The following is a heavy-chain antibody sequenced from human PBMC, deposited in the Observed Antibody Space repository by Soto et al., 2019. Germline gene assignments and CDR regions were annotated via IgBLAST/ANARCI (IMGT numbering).Heavy chain of an antibody. CDR1: GGSISSGNSYA. J-gene: IGHJ5*02. CDR2: ISHTGRT. CDR3: ASAVAPSLGTWFDP. Sequence: QLQLQESGSGLVKPSQTLSLTCAVSGGSISSGNSYAWSWIRQPPGKGLEWLGSISHTGRTSYNPSLKGRVTSSVAKSKTQFSLKLSSVTAADMAVYYCASAVAPSLGTWFDPWGQGRLVIVSS. V-gene: IGHV4-30-2*01. D-gene: IGHD3-16*01.